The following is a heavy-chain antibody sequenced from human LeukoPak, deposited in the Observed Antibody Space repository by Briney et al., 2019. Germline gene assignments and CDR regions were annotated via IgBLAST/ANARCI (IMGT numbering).Heavy chain of an antibody. CDR1: GFTFSSYG. CDR3: AKDQWLVLDY. CDR2: IRYDGSNN. J-gene: IGHJ4*02. D-gene: IGHD6-19*01. Sequence: GGSLRLSCAASGFTFSSYGMHWVRQAPGKGLEWVAFIRYDGSNNYYADSVKGRFSISRDNSKNTLYLRMNSLRAEDTAVYSCAKDQWLVLDYWGQGTLVTVSS. V-gene: IGHV3-30*02.